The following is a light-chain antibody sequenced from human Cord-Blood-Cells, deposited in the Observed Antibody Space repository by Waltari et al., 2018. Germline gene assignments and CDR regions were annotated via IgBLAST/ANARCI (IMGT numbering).Light chain of an antibody. CDR2: DAS. Sequence: DIQMTQSPPSLPASVAHRVPITCQASHDISNYLNWYQQKPGKAPKLLIYDASNLETGVPSRFSGSGSGTDFTFTISSLQPEDIATYYCQQYDNLPLTFGGGTKVESK. J-gene: IGKJ4*01. V-gene: IGKV1-33*01. CDR3: QQYDNLPLT. CDR1: HDISNY.